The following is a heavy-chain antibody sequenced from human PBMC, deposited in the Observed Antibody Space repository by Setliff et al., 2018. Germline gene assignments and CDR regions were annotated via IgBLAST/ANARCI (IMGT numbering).Heavy chain of an antibody. Sequence: SETLSLTCTVSGGSINNYFWTWIRQPAGKGLEWIGRLYTSGISNYNPSLKSRVTMSVDTSKNQFSLNLTSVTAADTAVYYCARENADYARSFDPWGQGTLVTVSS. J-gene: IGHJ5*02. V-gene: IGHV4-4*07. D-gene: IGHD3-16*01. CDR2: LYTSGIS. CDR3: ARENADYARSFDP. CDR1: GGSINNYF.